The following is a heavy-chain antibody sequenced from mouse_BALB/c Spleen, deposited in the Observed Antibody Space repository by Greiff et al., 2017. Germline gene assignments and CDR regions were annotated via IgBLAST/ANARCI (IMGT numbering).Heavy chain of an antibody. CDR1: GYSFTSYY. CDR2: IFPGSGNT. J-gene: IGHJ4*01. D-gene: IGHD1-1*01. Sequence: QVQLQQSGPELVKPGASVKISCKASGYSFTSYYIHWVKQRPGQGLEWIGWIFPGSGNTKYNEKFKGKATLTADTSSSTAYMQLSSLTSEDSAVYFCARRTTVPYYYAMDYWGQGTSVTVSS. V-gene: IGHV1-66*01. CDR3: ARRTTVPYYYAMDY.